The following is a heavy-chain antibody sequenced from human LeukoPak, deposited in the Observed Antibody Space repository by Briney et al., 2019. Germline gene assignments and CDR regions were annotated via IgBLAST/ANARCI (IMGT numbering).Heavy chain of an antibody. CDR3: ARVAGYDSSSVDY. CDR2: IYHSGST. CDR1: GGSISSSNW. J-gene: IGHJ4*02. Sequence: PSETLSLTCAVSGGSISSSNWWSWVRQPPGKGLEWIGEIYHSGSTNYNPSLKSRVTISVDKSKNQFSLKLSSVTAVDTAVYYCARVAGYDSSSVDYWGQGTLVTVSS. V-gene: IGHV4-4*02. D-gene: IGHD6-13*01.